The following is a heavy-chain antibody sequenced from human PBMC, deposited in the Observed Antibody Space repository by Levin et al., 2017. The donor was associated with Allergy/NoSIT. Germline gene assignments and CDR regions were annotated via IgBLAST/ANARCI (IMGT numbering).Heavy chain of an antibody. CDR1: GGSFGGYF. CDR3: AVFTLRYGTFEM. J-gene: IGHJ3*02. CDR2: VSHGGFT. D-gene: IGHD4-17*01. Sequence: SETLSLTCAVSGGSFGGYFWSWLRQPPGKGPEWIGEVSHGGFTTYNPSLKSRVAISVDASRNEFSLKLDHVTAADTAVYYCAVFTLRYGTFEMWGQGTMVTVSS. V-gene: IGHV4-34*01.